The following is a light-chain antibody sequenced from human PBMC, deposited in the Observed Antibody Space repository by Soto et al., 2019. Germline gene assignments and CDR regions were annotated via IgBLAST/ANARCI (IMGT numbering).Light chain of an antibody. CDR3: QQYGSSPPIT. V-gene: IGKV3-20*01. Sequence: EIVLTQSPGTLSLSPGERATLSRRASQSVSSSYLAWYQQKPGQAPRLLIYGASSRATGIPDRISGSGSGTDFTLTISRLEPEDFAVYYCQQYGSSPPITFGQGTRLEIK. CDR2: GAS. CDR1: QSVSSSY. J-gene: IGKJ5*01.